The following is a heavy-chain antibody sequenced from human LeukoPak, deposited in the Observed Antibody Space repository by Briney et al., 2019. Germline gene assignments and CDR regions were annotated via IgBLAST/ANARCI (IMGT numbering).Heavy chain of an antibody. J-gene: IGHJ4*02. V-gene: IGHV3-30*18. CDR1: RFMFSNYW. Sequence: PGGSLRLSCAASRFMFSNYWMSWVRQAPGKGLEWVAVISYDGSNKYYADSVKGRFTISRDNSKNTLYLQMNSLRAEDTAVYYCAKDDVTAEWELLQPPLFDYWGQGTLVTVSS. CDR2: ISYDGSNK. D-gene: IGHD1-26*01. CDR3: AKDDVTAEWELLQPPLFDY.